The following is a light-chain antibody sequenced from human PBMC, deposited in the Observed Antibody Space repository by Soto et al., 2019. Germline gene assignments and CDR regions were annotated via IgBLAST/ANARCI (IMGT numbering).Light chain of an antibody. V-gene: IGKV3-11*01. CDR2: DAS. CDR1: DGVGRS. CDR3: LQRCHWHT. J-gene: IGKJ4*02. Sequence: SLAQEELALLLCRASDGVGRSLAWFQQRPGQAPRLLIYDASNRATAIPARFSGSGSGTDFTLTISRLEPEDFAVCYCLQRCHWHTFGGGTKVEIK.